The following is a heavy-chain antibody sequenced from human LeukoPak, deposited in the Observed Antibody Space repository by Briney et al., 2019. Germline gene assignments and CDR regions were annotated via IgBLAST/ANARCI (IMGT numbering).Heavy chain of an antibody. CDR2: IIPILGIA. CDR1: GGTFSSYA. CDR3: ARETVIDSSIDY. V-gene: IGHV1-69*04. Sequence: GSSVKVSCKASGGTFSSYAISWVRQAPGQGLEWMGRIIPILGIANYAQKFQGRVTITADKSTSTAYMELSSLRSEDTAVYYCARETVIDSSIDYWGQGTLVTVSS. J-gene: IGHJ4*02. D-gene: IGHD5-18*01.